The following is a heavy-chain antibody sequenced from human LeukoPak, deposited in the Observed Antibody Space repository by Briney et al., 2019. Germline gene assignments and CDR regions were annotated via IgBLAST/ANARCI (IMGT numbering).Heavy chain of an antibody. CDR1: GGSISSSSYY. CDR3: ARQPSPRIGAFDI. V-gene: IGHV4-39*01. Sequence: SETLSLTCTVSGGSISSSSYYWGWICQPPGKGLEWIGSIYYSGSTYYNPSLKSRVTISVDTSKNQFSLKLSSVTAADTAVYYCARQPSPRIGAFDIWGQGTMVTVSS. D-gene: IGHD2-15*01. CDR2: IYYSGST. J-gene: IGHJ3*02.